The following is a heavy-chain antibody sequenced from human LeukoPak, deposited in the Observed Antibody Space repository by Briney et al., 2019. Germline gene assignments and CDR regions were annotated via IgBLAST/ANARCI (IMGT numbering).Heavy chain of an antibody. V-gene: IGHV3-74*03. CDR3: ANLARPLDY. CDR1: GFTFSSYW. J-gene: IGHJ4*02. Sequence: QSGRSLRLSCAASGFTFSSYWMHWVRQAPGKGLVWVSRVNFDGSSTKYADSVKGRFTISRDNSKNTLYLQMNSLKPEDTAVYYCANLARPLDYWGQGALVTVSS. CDR2: VNFDGSST. D-gene: IGHD6-6*01.